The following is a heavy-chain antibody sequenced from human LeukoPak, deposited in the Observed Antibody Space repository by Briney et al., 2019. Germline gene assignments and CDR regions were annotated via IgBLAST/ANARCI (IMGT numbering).Heavy chain of an antibody. CDR2: INPNSGDT. D-gene: IGHD2-21*02. CDR1: GYTFTGYY. CDR3: ARDYCGGDCFPDY. V-gene: IGHV1-2*06. J-gene: IGHJ4*02. Sequence: ASVKVSCEASGYTFTGYYVHWVRQAPGQGLEWMGRINPNSGDTNYAQKFQGRVTMTRDTSISTAYMELSRLRSDDTAVYYCARDYCGGDCFPDYWGQGTLVTVSS.